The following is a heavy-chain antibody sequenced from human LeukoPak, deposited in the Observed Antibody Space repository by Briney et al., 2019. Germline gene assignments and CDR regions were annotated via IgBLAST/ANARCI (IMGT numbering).Heavy chain of an antibody. CDR3: AKGGSGSYYEVGAFDI. CDR2: MKGDGSEI. CDR1: GFIFGTYW. D-gene: IGHD1-26*01. V-gene: IGHV3-7*03. Sequence: GGSLRLSWAASGFIFGTYWMMWARQAPGKGLEWVANMKGDGSEIHYVDSVKGRFTISRDNSKNTLYLQMNSLRAEDTAVYYCAKGGSGSYYEVGAFDIWGQGTMVTVSS. J-gene: IGHJ3*02.